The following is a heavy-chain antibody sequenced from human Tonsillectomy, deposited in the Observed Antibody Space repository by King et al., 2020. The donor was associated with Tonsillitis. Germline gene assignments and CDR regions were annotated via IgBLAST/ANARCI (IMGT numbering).Heavy chain of an antibody. CDR1: GFSFNNAW. D-gene: IGHD6-19*01. CDR2: IKSKNDGGTT. V-gene: IGHV3-15*07. J-gene: IGHJ4*02. CDR3: TTVGIAVAGTLSFDY. Sequence: VQLVESGGGLVKPGGSLRLSCAASGFSFNNAWMNWVRQAPGKGLEWVGRIKSKNDGGTTDYGASGKGRFTISREDSKTPLYLKMSSLKTEDTAVYYCTTVGIAVAGTLSFDYWGQGTLVTVSS.